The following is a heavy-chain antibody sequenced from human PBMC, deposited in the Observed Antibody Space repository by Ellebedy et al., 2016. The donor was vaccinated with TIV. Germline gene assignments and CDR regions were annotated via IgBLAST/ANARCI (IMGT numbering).Heavy chain of an antibody. J-gene: IGHJ4*02. Sequence: GESLKISCTASGFTFANYPINWVRQAPGKGPEWVSAISASGDTTYYSDPVKGRFTISRDNSENRVFLQMNSVRADDTALYYCAMQASGLLTPFDFWGQGTVVTVSS. V-gene: IGHV3-23*01. CDR3: AMQASGLLTPFDF. CDR1: GFTFANYP. CDR2: ISASGDTT. D-gene: IGHD3-10*01.